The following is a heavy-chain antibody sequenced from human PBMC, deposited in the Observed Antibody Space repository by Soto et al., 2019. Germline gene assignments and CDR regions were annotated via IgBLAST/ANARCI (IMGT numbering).Heavy chain of an antibody. J-gene: IGHJ3*02. CDR2: ISGSGGST. D-gene: IGHD6-25*01. Sequence: EVQLLESGGGLVQPGGSLRLSCAASGVTFSSYAMSWVRQAPGKGLEWVSAISGSGGSTYYADSVKGRFTISRDNSKNTLYLQMNCLRVEDTAVYYCASSTDTSGWNDAFDIWGQGTRVTVSS. V-gene: IGHV3-23*01. CDR1: GVTFSSYA. CDR3: ASSTDTSGWNDAFDI.